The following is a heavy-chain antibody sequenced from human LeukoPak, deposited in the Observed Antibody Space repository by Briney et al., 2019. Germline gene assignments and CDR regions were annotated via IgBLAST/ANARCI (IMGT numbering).Heavy chain of an antibody. J-gene: IGHJ4*02. Sequence: GGSLRLSCAASGFTVSSNYMSWVRQVPGKGLEWVSFIYSGGSTFYAASVKGRFTISRDNAKNTLYLQMNSLRADDTAVYYCARGYATRGRDGSVGFDYWGQGTLVTVSP. CDR2: IYSGGST. CDR3: ARGYATRGRDGSVGFDY. CDR1: GFTVSSNY. D-gene: IGHD3-16*01. V-gene: IGHV3-53*01.